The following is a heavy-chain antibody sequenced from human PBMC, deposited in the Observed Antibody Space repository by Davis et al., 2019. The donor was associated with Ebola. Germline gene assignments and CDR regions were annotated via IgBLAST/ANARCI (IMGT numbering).Heavy chain of an antibody. Sequence: GESLKISCAASGFTFSSYGMHWVRQAPGKGLEWVAVISYDGSNKYYADSVKGRFTISRDNAKNTLYLQMNSLRAEDTAVYYCATQIGDYWGQGTLVTVSS. CDR2: ISYDGSNK. V-gene: IGHV3-30*03. J-gene: IGHJ4*02. CDR1: GFTFSSYG. D-gene: IGHD2/OR15-2a*01. CDR3: ATQIGDY.